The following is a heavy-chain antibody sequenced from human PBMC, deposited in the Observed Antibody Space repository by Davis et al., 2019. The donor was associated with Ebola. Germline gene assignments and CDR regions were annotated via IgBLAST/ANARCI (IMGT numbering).Heavy chain of an antibody. Sequence: PGGSLRLSCAASGFTFSSYWMSWVRQAPGKGLEWVANIKQDGSEKYYVDSVKGRFTISRDNAKNSLYLQMNSLRAEDTAVYYCARFGSGWFRYWYFDLWGRGTLVTVSS. CDR3: ARFGSGWFRYWYFDL. V-gene: IGHV3-7*01. CDR1: GFTFSSYW. J-gene: IGHJ2*01. D-gene: IGHD6-19*01. CDR2: IKQDGSEK.